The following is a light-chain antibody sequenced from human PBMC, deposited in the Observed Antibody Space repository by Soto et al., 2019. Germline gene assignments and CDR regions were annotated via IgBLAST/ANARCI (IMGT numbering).Light chain of an antibody. CDR1: SSDVGYYNF. V-gene: IGLV2-14*01. J-gene: IGLJ1*01. CDR3: SSYAGSTAFYV. Sequence: QSALTQPASVSGSPGPSITISCTGTSSDVGYYNFVSWYQQHPGKAPKLIIHEVSNRPSGVSNRYSASKSGNTASLTISGLQAEDEADYHCSSYAGSTAFYVFGTGTKLTVL. CDR2: EVS.